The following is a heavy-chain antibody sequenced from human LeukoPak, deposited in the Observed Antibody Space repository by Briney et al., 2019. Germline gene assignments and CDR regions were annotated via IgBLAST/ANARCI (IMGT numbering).Heavy chain of an antibody. CDR2: IYYDGST. Sequence: SETLSLTCTVFGGSISSSSYCWGWIRQPPGKGLEWVGSIYYDGSTSYNPSLKSRVTMSIDTSKPQFSLRLTSVPAADTAVYYCARPKTSGDFDYWGQGTLVTVSS. CDR3: ARPKTSGDFDY. J-gene: IGHJ4*02. V-gene: IGHV4-39*07. CDR1: GGSISSSSYC. D-gene: IGHD1-14*01.